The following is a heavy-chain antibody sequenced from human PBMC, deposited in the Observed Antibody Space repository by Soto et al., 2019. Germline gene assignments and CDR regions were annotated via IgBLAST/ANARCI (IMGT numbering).Heavy chain of an antibody. CDR2: ISAYNGNT. J-gene: IGHJ4*02. D-gene: IGHD3-16*02. V-gene: IGHV1-18*01. CDR3: AREQVYDYVWGSYRYFDY. CDR1: GYTFTSYG. Sequence: ASVKVSCKASGYTFTSYGISWVRQAPGQGLEWMGWISAYNGNTNYAQKPQGRVTMTTDTSTSTAYMELRSLRSDDTAVYYCAREQVYDYVWGSYRYFDYWGQGTLVTVSS.